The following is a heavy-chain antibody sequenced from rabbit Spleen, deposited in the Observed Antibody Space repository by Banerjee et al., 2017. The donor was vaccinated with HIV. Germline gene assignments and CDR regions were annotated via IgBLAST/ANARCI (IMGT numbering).Heavy chain of an antibody. CDR2: VYAGSSGFT. J-gene: IGHJ6*01. CDR3: ARDTSSSFSSYGMDL. D-gene: IGHD1-1*01. V-gene: IGHV1S40*01. Sequence: QSLEESGGGLVKPGASLTLTCKASGFSFSSGYDMCWVRQAPGKGLEWIACVYAGSSGFTYFATWAKGRFTCSKTSSTTVTLQMTRLTAADTATYFCARDTSSSFSSYGMDLWGPGTLVTVS. CDR1: GFSFSSGYD.